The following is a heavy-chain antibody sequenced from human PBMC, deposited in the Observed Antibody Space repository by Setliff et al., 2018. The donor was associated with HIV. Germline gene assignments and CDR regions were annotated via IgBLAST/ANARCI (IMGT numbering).Heavy chain of an antibody. V-gene: IGHV3-30*02. CDR2: IASDVSKT. CDR3: AALAAVFDY. CDR1: GFTFSHYG. Sequence: PGGSLRLSCVVSGFTFSHYGMHWVRQAPGKGLEWVTFIASDVSKTHIADSVKGRFTISRDNSKNMLYLQMNSLSADDTAVYYCAALAAVFDYWGQGTVVTVSS. J-gene: IGHJ4*02. D-gene: IGHD2-15*01.